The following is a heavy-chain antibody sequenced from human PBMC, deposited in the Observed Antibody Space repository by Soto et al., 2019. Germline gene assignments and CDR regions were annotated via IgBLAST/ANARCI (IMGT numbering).Heavy chain of an antibody. V-gene: IGHV3-7*01. CDR2: IKQDGSEK. CDR3: ARISGWNSGSYYYFDY. D-gene: IGHD1-26*01. CDR1: GLTFSSYW. Sequence: GGSLRLSCAASGLTFSSYWMSWVRQAPGKGLEGGDNIKQDGSEKYYVDSVKGRFTISRDNAKNSLYLQMNSLRAEDTAVYYCARISGWNSGSYYYFDYWGQGTLVTVSS. J-gene: IGHJ4*02.